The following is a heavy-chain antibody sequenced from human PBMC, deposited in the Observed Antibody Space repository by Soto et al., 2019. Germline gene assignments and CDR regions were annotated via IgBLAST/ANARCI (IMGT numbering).Heavy chain of an antibody. CDR2: TRNKANSYTT. CDR1: GFTFSDHY. V-gene: IGHV3-72*01. D-gene: IGHD3-10*01. CDR3: VSVSGSYYYDY. J-gene: IGHJ4*02. Sequence: RRLSCAASGFTFSDHYMDWVRQAPGKGLEWVGRTRNKANSYTTEYAASVKGRFTISRDDSKNSLYLQMNSLKTEDTALYYCVSVSGSYYYDYWGEGTLVTVSS.